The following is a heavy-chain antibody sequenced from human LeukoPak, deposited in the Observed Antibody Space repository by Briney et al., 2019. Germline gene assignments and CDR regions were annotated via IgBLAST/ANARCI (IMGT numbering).Heavy chain of an antibody. J-gene: IGHJ3*02. Sequence: GGSLRLSCAASGFTFSSYAMSWVRQAPGKGLEWVSAISGSGGSTYYADSVKGRFTISRDNSKNTLYLQMNSLRAEDTAVYYCAKVTTPYNFRADAFDIWGQGTMVTVSS. CDR1: GFTFSSYA. V-gene: IGHV3-23*01. D-gene: IGHD1-1*01. CDR3: AKVTTPYNFRADAFDI. CDR2: ISGSGGST.